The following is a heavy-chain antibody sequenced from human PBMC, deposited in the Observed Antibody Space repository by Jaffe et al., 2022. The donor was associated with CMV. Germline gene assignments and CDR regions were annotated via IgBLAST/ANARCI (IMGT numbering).Heavy chain of an antibody. V-gene: IGHV3-64D*06. Sequence: EVQLVESGGGLVQPGGSLRLSCSASGFTFSNSVMCWVRQAPGKGLEYISAISNNGDNTYYADSVKGRFTISRDNSKNTLYLQMSSLRAEDTAVYYCVKDYTGYSYGAYAFDIWGQGTMVTVSS. CDR1: GFTFSNSV. CDR3: VKDYTGYSYGAYAFDI. CDR2: ISNNGDNT. J-gene: IGHJ3*02. D-gene: IGHD5-18*01.